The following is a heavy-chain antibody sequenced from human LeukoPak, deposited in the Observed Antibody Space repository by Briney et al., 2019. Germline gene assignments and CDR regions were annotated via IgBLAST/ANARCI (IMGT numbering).Heavy chain of an antibody. CDR1: GYTFTGYY. CDR2: IIPIFGTA. Sequence: SVKVSCKASGYTFTGYYMHWVRQAPGQGPEWMGGIIPIFGTANYAQKFQGRVTITADESTSTAYMELSSLRSEDTAVYYCARGQWQLPHYYYYGMDVWGQGTTVTVSS. V-gene: IGHV1-69*13. J-gene: IGHJ6*02. CDR3: ARGQWQLPHYYYYGMDV. D-gene: IGHD6-19*01.